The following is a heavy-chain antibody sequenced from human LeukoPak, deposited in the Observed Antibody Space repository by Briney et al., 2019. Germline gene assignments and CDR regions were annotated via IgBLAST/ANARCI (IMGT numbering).Heavy chain of an antibody. Sequence: GGSLRLSCAASGFSLGSHGMRWVRQAPGKGLERGAHIFSDGSNEYSGDSLKCRFTISRDNAKNSLYLKMNSLRAEDRAVYYCARGRLDYGDYLNWFDPWGQGTLVTVSS. CDR2: IFSDGSNE. CDR3: ARGRLDYGDYLNWFDP. V-gene: IGHV3-30*04. J-gene: IGHJ5*02. D-gene: IGHD4-17*01. CDR1: GFSLGSHG.